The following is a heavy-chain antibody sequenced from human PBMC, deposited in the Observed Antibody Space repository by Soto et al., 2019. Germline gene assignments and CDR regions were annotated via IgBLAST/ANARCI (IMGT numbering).Heavy chain of an antibody. Sequence: SGPTLVKPTQTLTLTCTFSGFSLSTSGVGVGWIRQPPGKALEWLALIYWNDDKRYSPSLKSRLTITKDNSKNQVVLTMTNMDPVDTATYYCARHTPVLIAARQRTFDYWGQGTLVTVSS. J-gene: IGHJ4*02. D-gene: IGHD6-6*01. CDR1: GFSLSTSGVG. CDR3: ARHTPVLIAARQRTFDY. CDR2: IYWNDDK. V-gene: IGHV2-5*01.